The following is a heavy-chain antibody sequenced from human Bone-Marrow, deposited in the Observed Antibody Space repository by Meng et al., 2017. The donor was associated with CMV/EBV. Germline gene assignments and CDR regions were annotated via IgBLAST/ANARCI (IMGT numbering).Heavy chain of an antibody. Sequence: GESLRLSCAASGFTFSSYAMSWVRQAPGKGLEWVSAISGSGGSTYYADSVKGRFTISRDNSKNTLYLQMNSLRAEDTAVYYCAKGIRAAARLRAHIGNYGMDVWGQGTTVTVSS. CDR1: GFTFSSYA. J-gene: IGHJ6*02. CDR3: AKGIRAAARLRAHIGNYGMDV. D-gene: IGHD6-6*01. CDR2: ISGSGGST. V-gene: IGHV3-23*01.